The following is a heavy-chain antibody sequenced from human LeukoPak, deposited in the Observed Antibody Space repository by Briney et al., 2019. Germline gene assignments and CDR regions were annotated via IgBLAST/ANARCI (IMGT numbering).Heavy chain of an antibody. CDR1: GYTFTVYS. Sequence: ASVKVSCKASGYTFTVYSMHWVRQAPGQGLEWMGWINPSSGGTNYAQKFQGRVTMTRDTSVSAAYMELSRLRSDDTAVYYCAREVGRYSNSGEWFDPWGQGTLVTVSS. D-gene: IGHD6-6*01. J-gene: IGHJ5*02. V-gene: IGHV1-2*02. CDR2: INPSSGGT. CDR3: AREVGRYSNSGEWFDP.